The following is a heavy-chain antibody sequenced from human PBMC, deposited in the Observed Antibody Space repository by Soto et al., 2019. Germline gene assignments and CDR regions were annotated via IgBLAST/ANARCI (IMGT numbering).Heavy chain of an antibody. J-gene: IGHJ6*02. D-gene: IGHD1-26*01. CDR2: ISAYNGNT. CDR3: ARDEIVGATTPYYYYGMDV. V-gene: IGHV1-18*01. Sequence: ASVKVSCKASGYTFTSYGISWVRQAPGQGLEWMGWISAYNGNTNYAQKLQGRVTMTTDTSTSTAYMELRSLRSDDTAVYYCARDEIVGATTPYYYYGMDVWGQGTTVTVSS. CDR1: GYTFTSYG.